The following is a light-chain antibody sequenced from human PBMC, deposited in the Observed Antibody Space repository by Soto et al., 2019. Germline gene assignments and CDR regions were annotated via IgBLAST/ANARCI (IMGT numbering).Light chain of an antibody. CDR1: QSVSSNY. J-gene: IGKJ2*01. CDR3: QQYGSSPYT. Sequence: EIVLTQSPGTLSLSPGERATLSCRASQSVSSNYLAWYQQKPGQAPRLLIYGASSRTTGIPDRFSGSGSGTDFTLFISRLEPEDFAVYYCQQYGSSPYTFGQGTKLEIK. CDR2: GAS. V-gene: IGKV3-20*01.